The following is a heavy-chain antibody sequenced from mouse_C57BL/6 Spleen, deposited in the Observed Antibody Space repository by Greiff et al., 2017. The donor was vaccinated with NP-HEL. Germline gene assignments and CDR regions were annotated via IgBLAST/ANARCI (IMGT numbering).Heavy chain of an antibody. CDR1: GFTFSSYA. J-gene: IGHJ4*01. CDR3: TREFITTVVAFYAMDY. Sequence: EVQLVESGEGLVKPGGSLKLSCAASGFTFSSYAMSWVRQTPEKRLEWVAYISSGGDYIYSADTVKGRFTISRDNARNTLYLQMSSLKSEDTSMYYCTREFITTVVAFYAMDYWGQGTSVTVSS. CDR2: ISSGGDYI. V-gene: IGHV5-9-1*02. D-gene: IGHD1-1*01.